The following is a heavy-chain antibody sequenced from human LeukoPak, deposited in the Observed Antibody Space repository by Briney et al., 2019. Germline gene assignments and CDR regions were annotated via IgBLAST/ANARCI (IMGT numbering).Heavy chain of an antibody. V-gene: IGHV4-38-2*01. D-gene: IGHD6-19*01. CDR2: IYHSGST. Sequence: SETLSLTCAVSNYSISSGYYWGWIRQPRGKGLEWIGSIYHSGSTYYNPSLKSRVTLSVDTSKNQFSLKLSSVTAAATAVYYCARVYSTGWRFFDYWGQGTLVTVSS. J-gene: IGHJ4*02. CDR3: ARVYSTGWRFFDY. CDR1: NYSISSGYY.